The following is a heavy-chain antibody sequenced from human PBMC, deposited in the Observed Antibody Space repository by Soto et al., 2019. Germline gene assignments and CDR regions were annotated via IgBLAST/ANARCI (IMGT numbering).Heavy chain of an antibody. V-gene: IGHV1-8*01. D-gene: IGHD1-26*01. J-gene: IGHJ4*02. CDR2: MNPNTGNT. Sequence: ASVKVSCKASGYTFTDFDINWVRQATGQGLEWMGWMNPNTGNTRYAQRFQGRLIMTRDTSKSTAYMEMGSLSSEDTAVYYCARGKWATLTDFWGQGTLVTVSS. CDR1: GYTFTDFD. CDR3: ARGKWATLTDF.